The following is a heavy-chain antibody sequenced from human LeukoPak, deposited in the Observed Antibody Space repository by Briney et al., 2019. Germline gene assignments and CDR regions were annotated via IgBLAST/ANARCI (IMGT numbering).Heavy chain of an antibody. CDR3: ANEIRPNDY. CDR1: GFTFSSHA. D-gene: IGHD4-17*01. CDR2: ISISGDTT. V-gene: IGHV3-23*01. Sequence: TGGSLRLSCGASGFTFSSHAMNWVRQAPGKGLEWVSAISISGDTTYYADAVKGRFTISRDNSKNTVYLQMNSLRAEDTAVYYCANEIRPNDYWGQGTLVTDSS. J-gene: IGHJ4*02.